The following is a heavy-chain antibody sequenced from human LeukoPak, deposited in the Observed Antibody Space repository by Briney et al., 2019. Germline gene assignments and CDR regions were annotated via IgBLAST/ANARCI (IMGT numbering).Heavy chain of an antibody. CDR3: ARGLGSGSYSIYYYYYMDV. J-gene: IGHJ6*03. Sequence: SETLSLTCTVSGGSTSRYYWSWIRQPPGKGLEWIGSIYHSGSTYYNPSLKSRVTISVDTSKNQFSLKLSSVTAADTAVYYCARGLGSGSYSIYYYYYMDVWGKGTTVTISS. D-gene: IGHD1-26*01. CDR1: GGSTSRYY. V-gene: IGHV4-38-2*02. CDR2: IYHSGST.